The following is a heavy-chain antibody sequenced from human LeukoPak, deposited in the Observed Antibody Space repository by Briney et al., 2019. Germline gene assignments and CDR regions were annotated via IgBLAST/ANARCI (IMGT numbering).Heavy chain of an antibody. D-gene: IGHD2-15*01. CDR3: TRVREDIVVVVAGDSFDY. V-gene: IGHV3-49*04. CDR2: IRSKAYGGTT. Sequence: PGRSLRLSCTASGFTFGDYAMSWVRQAPGKGLEWVGFIRSKAYGGTTEYAASVKGRFTIPRDDSKSIAYLQMNSLKTEDTAVYYCTRVREDIVVVVAGDSFDYWGQGTLVTVSS. CDR1: GFTFGDYA. J-gene: IGHJ4*02.